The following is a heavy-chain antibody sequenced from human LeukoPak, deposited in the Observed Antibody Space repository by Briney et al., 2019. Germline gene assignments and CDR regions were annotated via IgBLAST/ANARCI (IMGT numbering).Heavy chain of an antibody. D-gene: IGHD2-2*01. Sequence: SVKVSCKASGGTFSSYAISWVRQAPGQGLEWMGGIIPIFGTANYAQKFQGRVTITADESTSTAYMELSSLRSEDTAVYYCARESGYCSSTSCYGYDYYMDVWGKGTTVTVSS. CDR3: ARESGYCSSTSCYGYDYYMDV. CDR1: GGTFSSYA. V-gene: IGHV1-69*13. CDR2: IIPIFGTA. J-gene: IGHJ6*03.